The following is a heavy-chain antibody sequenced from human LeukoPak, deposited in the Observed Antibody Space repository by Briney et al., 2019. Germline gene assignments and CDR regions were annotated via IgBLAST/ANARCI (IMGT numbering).Heavy chain of an antibody. V-gene: IGHV4-59*08. D-gene: IGHD4-23*01. CDR1: GGSISSYY. Sequence: SETLSLTCTVSGGSISSYYWSWIRQPPGKGLEWIGYIYYSGSTNYNPSLKSRVTISVDTSKNQFSLKLNSVTAADTAVYYCARVGSTVLTPIDYWGQGTLVTVSS. CDR2: IYYSGST. CDR3: ARVGSTVLTPIDY. J-gene: IGHJ4*02.